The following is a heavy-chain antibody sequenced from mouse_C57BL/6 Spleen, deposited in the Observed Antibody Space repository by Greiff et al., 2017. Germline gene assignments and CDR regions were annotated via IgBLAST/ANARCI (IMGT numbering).Heavy chain of an antibody. CDR2: ISSGGDYI. D-gene: IGHD1-1*02. J-gene: IGHJ2*01. CDR3: TREGGGGSFFDY. Sequence: EVMLVESGEGLVKPGGSLKLSCAASGFTFSSYAMSWVRQTPEKRLEWVAYISSGGDYIYYADTVKGRFTISRDNARNTLYLQMSSLKSEDTAMYYCTREGGGGSFFDYWGQGTTLTVSS. CDR1: GFTFSSYA. V-gene: IGHV5-9-1*02.